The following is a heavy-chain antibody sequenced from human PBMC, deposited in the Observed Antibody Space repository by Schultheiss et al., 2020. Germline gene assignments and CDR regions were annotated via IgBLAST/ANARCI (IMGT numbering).Heavy chain of an antibody. D-gene: IGHD5-18*01. CDR2: IDWDDDK. V-gene: IGHV2-70*11. J-gene: IGHJ6*02. CDR3: GRILEQLWLIGMYV. CDR1: GFSLSTSGMC. Sequence: SGPTLVKPTQTLTLTRTFSGFSLSTSGMCVSWIRQPPGKALEWLARIDWDDDKRYSPSLKSRLTITKDTSKSQVVLTMTNMDPVDTATYYCGRILEQLWLIGMYVWGQGTTVTVS.